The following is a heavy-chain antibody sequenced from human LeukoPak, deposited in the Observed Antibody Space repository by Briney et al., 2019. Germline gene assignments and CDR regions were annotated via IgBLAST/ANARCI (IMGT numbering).Heavy chain of an antibody. CDR3: AAAAAGSGWYWFDP. Sequence: SVKVSCKASGFTFTSSAMQWVRQARGQRLEWIGWIVVGSGNTNYAQKFQERVTITRDMYTSTAYMELSSLRSEDTAVYYCAAAAAGSGWYWFDPWGQGTLVTVSS. V-gene: IGHV1-58*02. D-gene: IGHD6-19*01. CDR2: IVVGSGNT. J-gene: IGHJ5*02. CDR1: GFTFTSSA.